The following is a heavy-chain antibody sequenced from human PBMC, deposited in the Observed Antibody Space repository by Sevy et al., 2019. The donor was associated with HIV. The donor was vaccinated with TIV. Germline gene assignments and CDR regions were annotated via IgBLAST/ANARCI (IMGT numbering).Heavy chain of an antibody. CDR2: ISYDGSNK. J-gene: IGHJ4*02. CDR1: GFTFSSYA. Sequence: GGSLRLSCAASGFTFSSYAMHWVRQAPGKGLEWVAVISYDGSNKYYADSVKGRFTISRDNSKNTLYLQMNSLRAEDKAVYYCARGTMYSSSWLDYWGQGTLVTVSS. D-gene: IGHD6-13*01. CDR3: ARGTMYSSSWLDY. V-gene: IGHV3-30*04.